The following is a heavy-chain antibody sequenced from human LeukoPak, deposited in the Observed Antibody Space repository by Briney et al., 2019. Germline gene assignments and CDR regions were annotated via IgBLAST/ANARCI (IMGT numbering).Heavy chain of an antibody. CDR3: ARDKKGASCYDY. Sequence: PSETLSLTCTVSGGSISSYYWSWIRQPPGKGLEWIGYLYYSGSTNYNPSLKSRVTISVDTSKNQFSLKLSSVTAADTAVYYCARDKKGASCYDYWGQGTLVTVSS. D-gene: IGHD2-2*01. V-gene: IGHV4-59*01. CDR2: LYYSGST. J-gene: IGHJ4*02. CDR1: GGSISSYY.